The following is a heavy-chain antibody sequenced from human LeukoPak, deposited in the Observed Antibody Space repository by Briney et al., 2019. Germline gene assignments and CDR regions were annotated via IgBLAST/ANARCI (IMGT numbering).Heavy chain of an antibody. CDR2: INPSGGST. V-gene: IGHV1-46*01. CDR1: GYTFTSYY. J-gene: IGHJ4*02. D-gene: IGHD6-19*01. Sequence: ASVKVSCKASGYTFTSYYMHWVRQAPGQGLEWMGIINPSGGSTSYAQKFQGRVTMTRDMSTSTVYMELSSLRSEDTAVYYCARDGVAGGFDYWGQGILVTVSS. CDR3: ARDGVAGGFDY.